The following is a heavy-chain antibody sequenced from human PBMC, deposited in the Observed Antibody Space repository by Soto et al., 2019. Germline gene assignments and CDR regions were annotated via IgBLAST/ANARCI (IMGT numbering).Heavy chain of an antibody. CDR1: GFTFSSYW. Sequence: XESLRLSCAASGFTFSSYWMHWVRQAPGKGLVWVSRINSDGSSTSYADSVKGRFTISRDNAKNTLYLQMNSLRAEDTAVYYCARPLGLVPAAIRNTYYYYYYGMDVWGQGTTVTSP. V-gene: IGHV3-74*01. CDR2: INSDGSST. CDR3: ARPLGLVPAAIRNTYYYYYYGMDV. J-gene: IGHJ6*02. D-gene: IGHD2-2*01.